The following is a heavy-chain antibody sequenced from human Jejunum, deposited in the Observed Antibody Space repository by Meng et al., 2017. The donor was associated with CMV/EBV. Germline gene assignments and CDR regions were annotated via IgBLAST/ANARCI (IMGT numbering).Heavy chain of an antibody. V-gene: IGHV4-39*07. CDR1: GGSISNNGYS. CDR2: IFHSGNT. CDR3: ASHLGQHLVPVSFDS. J-gene: IGHJ4*02. Sequence: SGGSISNNGYSWGWIRQPPGKGLEWIGSIFHSGNTYNNPSLQSRVTVSVDTSKNQFSLRLTSVTAADTAVYYCASHLGQHLVPVSFDSWGQGALVTVSS. D-gene: IGHD3-3*02.